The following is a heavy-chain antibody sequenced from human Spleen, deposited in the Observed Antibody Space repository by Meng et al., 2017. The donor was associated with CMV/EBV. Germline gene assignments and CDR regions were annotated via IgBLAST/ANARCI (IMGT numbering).Heavy chain of an antibody. CDR1: GFTFTGHA. CDR2: IWYDGTKK. Sequence: GESLKISCAASGFTFTGHAMHWVRQAPGEGLEWVAVIWYDGTKKYYADSVKGRFTISRDNSKNTLSLQMNSLRAEDTAVYYCVKEGYTFGQGYYYYYGLDVWGQGTTVTVSS. CDR3: VKEGYTFGQGYYYYYGLDV. J-gene: IGHJ6*02. D-gene: IGHD5-18*01. V-gene: IGHV3-33*06.